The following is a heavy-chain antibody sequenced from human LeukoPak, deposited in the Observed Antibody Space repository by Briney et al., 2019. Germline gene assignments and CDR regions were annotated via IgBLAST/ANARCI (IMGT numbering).Heavy chain of an antibody. Sequence: GGSLRLSCAASGFTFSDWYMSWIRQTPGKGLEWISYISLRGSSIYYADSVKGRFTISRDSAKSSVYLQMNSLRAEGTAVYYCARGHYGLDYWGQGTLVTVSS. D-gene: IGHD4-17*01. CDR1: GFTFSDWY. V-gene: IGHV3-11*04. J-gene: IGHJ4*02. CDR3: ARGHYGLDY. CDR2: ISLRGSSI.